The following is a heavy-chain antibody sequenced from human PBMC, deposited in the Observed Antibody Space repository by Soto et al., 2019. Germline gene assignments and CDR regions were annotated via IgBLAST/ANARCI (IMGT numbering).Heavy chain of an antibody. D-gene: IGHD3-10*01. CDR1: GYTFTSYY. J-gene: IGHJ6*02. V-gene: IGHV1-46*01. CDR3: ARGNVLLWFGDPTENYYGMDV. Sequence: QVQLVQSGAEVKKPGASVKVSCKASGYTFTSYYMHWVRQAPGQGLEWMGIINPSGGSTSYAQKFQGRVTMTRDTSTSTVYMELSSLRSEDTAVYYCARGNVLLWFGDPTENYYGMDVWGQGTTVTVSS. CDR2: INPSGGST.